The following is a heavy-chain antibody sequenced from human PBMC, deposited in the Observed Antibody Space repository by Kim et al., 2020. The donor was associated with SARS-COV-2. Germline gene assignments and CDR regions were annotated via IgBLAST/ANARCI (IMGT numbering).Heavy chain of an antibody. D-gene: IGHD2-21*01. CDR3: AIIRGGNY. CDR1: GYTFSSYA. J-gene: IGHJ4*02. CDR2: ISNSADLV. Sequence: GGSLRLSCTGSGYTFSSYAMNWVRQATGKGLEWLSSISNSADLVYYADSVRGRFTISRDNAKTSVYLQMNSLRDEDTAVYYCAIIRGGNYWGQGTPLTVS. V-gene: IGHV3-48*02.